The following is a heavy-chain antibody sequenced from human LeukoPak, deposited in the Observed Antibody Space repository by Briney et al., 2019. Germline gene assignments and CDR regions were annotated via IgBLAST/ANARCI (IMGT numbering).Heavy chain of an antibody. J-gene: IGHJ6*02. CDR3: ARTDCSGGSCYSGYYYYGMDV. V-gene: IGHV1-69*04. Sequence: SVKASCKASGGTFSSYAISWVRQAPGQGLEWMGRIIPILGIANYAQKFQGRVTITADKSTSTAYMELSSLRSEDTAVYYCARTDCSGGSCYSGYYYYGMDVWGQGTTVTVSS. CDR1: GGTFSSYA. D-gene: IGHD2-15*01. CDR2: IIPILGIA.